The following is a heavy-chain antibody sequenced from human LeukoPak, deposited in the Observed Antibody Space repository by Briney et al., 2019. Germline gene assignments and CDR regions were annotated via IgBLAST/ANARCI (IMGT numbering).Heavy chain of an antibody. Sequence: PGGSLRLSCAASGFTFNSYEMNWVRQTPGKGLEWVSSISGSGIYDTYYADSVKGRFTISRDNSKNTMYLQMNSLRAEDTALYYCAKDQTGRYFDWFPPSDYWGQGTLVTVSS. CDR1: GFTFNSYE. CDR3: AKDQTGRYFDWFPPSDY. CDR2: ISGSGIYDT. J-gene: IGHJ4*02. V-gene: IGHV3-23*01. D-gene: IGHD3-9*01.